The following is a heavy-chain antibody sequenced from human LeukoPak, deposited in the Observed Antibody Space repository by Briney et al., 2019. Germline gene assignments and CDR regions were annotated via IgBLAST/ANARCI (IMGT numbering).Heavy chain of an antibody. V-gene: IGHV3-74*01. D-gene: IGHD1-14*01. Sequence: GGSLRLSCAASGFTFSSYWMHRVRQVPGKGLVWVSRTNSDGSSTSYADSVKGRFTISRDNAKNTMYLQMNSLRAEDTAMYYCVRDRKAYNWFDTWGQGTLVTVSS. J-gene: IGHJ5*02. CDR2: TNSDGSST. CDR1: GFTFSSYW. CDR3: VRDRKAYNWFDT.